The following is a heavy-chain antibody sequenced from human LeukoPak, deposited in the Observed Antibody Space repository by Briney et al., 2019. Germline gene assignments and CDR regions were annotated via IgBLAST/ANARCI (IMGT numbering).Heavy chain of an antibody. CDR2: ISYNGSNK. Sequence: VISYNGSNKYYADSVKGRFTISRDNSKNTLYLQMNSLRAEDTAVYYCARDLYSSSWYYFDYWGQGTLVTVSS. CDR3: ARDLYSSSWYYFDY. D-gene: IGHD6-13*01. V-gene: IGHV3-30-3*01. J-gene: IGHJ4*02.